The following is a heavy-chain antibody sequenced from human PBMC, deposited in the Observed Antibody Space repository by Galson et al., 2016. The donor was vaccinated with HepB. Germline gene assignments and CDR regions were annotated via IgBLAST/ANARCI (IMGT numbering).Heavy chain of an antibody. J-gene: IGHJ4*02. D-gene: IGHD2-21*02. CDR3: ARDGPAGRGDWPFDH. CDR1: NGSVSGYY. Sequence: ETLSLTCGVYNGSVSGYYRSWIRQPPGKGLEWIGAIDHNGRTNYNPSLKSRITISADAVKNQFSLELNSVTAADTAVYFCARDGPAGRGDWPFDHWGQGTLVTVSS. CDR2: IDHNGRT. V-gene: IGHV4-34*01.